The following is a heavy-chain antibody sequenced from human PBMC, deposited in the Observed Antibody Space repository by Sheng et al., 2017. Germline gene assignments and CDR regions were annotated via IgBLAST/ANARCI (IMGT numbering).Heavy chain of an antibody. CDR1: GYMFTSYD. CDR2: VNPNSGNT. V-gene: IGHV1-8*01. J-gene: IGHJ4*02. Sequence: QVQLVQSGAEVKKPGASVKVSCKASGYMFTSYDINWVRQATGQGLEWMGWVNPNSGNTGYAQKFQGRVTMTRNTSINTAYMELSSLTSEDTAVYYCATPLAYCGVDCYSDYWGQGTLVTVSS. D-gene: IGHD2-21*02. CDR3: ATPLAYCGVDCYSDY.